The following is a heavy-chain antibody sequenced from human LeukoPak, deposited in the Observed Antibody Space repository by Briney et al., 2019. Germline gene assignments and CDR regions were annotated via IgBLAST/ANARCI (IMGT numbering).Heavy chain of an antibody. CDR1: GFTFSSYE. J-gene: IGHJ3*02. CDR3: AREYYYDSSGYWEDAFDI. V-gene: IGHV3-48*03. Sequence: PGGSLRLSCAASGFTFSSYEMNWVRQAPGKGLEWVSYISSSGSTIYCADSVKGRFTISRDNAKNSLYLQMNSLRAEDTAVYYCAREYYYDSSGYWEDAFDIWGQGTMVTVSS. CDR2: ISSSGSTI. D-gene: IGHD3-22*01.